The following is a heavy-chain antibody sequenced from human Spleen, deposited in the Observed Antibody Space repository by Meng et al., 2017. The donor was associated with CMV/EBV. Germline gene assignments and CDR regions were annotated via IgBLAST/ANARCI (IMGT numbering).Heavy chain of an antibody. J-gene: IGHJ4*02. CDR1: GFTFSNYA. Sequence: EASGFTFSNYAMSWVRQAPGKGLEWVSVIYSGGSSTYYADSVKGRFTISRDNSKNTLYLQMNSLRAEDTAVYYCAKGYYGSGSSLDYWGQGTLVTVSS. V-gene: IGHV3-23*03. CDR2: IYSGGSST. CDR3: AKGYYGSGSSLDY. D-gene: IGHD3-10*01.